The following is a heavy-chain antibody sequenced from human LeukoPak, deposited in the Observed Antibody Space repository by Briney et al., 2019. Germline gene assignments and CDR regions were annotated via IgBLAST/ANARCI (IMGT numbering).Heavy chain of an antibody. CDR3: ARGGAARLLPYGMDV. J-gene: IGHJ6*02. D-gene: IGHD6-6*01. CDR1: GGSISPYY. V-gene: IGHV4-59*01. Sequence: SETLSLTCTVSGGSISPYYWSWIRQTPGKGLEWIGYIYYSGSTNYNPSLKSRVTISVDASKNQFSLKLTSVTAADTAVYYCARGGAARLLPYGMDVWGQGTTVTVSS. CDR2: IYYSGST.